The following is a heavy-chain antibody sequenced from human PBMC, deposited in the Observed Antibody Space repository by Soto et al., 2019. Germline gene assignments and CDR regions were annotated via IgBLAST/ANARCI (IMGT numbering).Heavy chain of an antibody. CDR1: GGSISSYY. Sequence: QVQLQESGPGLVKPSETLSLTCTVSGGSISSYYWSWIRQPPGKGLEWIGYIYYSGSTNYDPSLKSRVTISVDTSKNQFSLKLSSVTAADTAVYYCARLVMGGNVDYWGQGTLVTVSS. V-gene: IGHV4-59*01. CDR2: IYYSGST. D-gene: IGHD6-13*01. CDR3: ARLVMGGNVDY. J-gene: IGHJ4*02.